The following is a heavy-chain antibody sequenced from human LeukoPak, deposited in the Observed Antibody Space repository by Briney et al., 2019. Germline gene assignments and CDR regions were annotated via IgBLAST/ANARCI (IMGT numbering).Heavy chain of an antibody. D-gene: IGHD6-13*01. J-gene: IGHJ4*02. CDR2: IYYSGST. CDR3: ARAIAAAGHYYFDY. V-gene: IGHV4-39*07. Sequence: RPSETLSLTCTVSGVSISSSSYYWGWIRQPPGKGLEWIGSIYYSGSTYYNPSLKSRVTISVDTSKNQFSLKLSSVTAADTAVYYCARAIAAAGHYYFDYWGQGTLVTVSS. CDR1: GVSISSSSYY.